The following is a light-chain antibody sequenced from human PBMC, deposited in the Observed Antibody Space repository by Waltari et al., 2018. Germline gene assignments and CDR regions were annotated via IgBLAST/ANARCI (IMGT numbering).Light chain of an antibody. J-gene: IGKJ4*01. Sequence: DIQMTQFPSSLSASVGDRVTITCRASQDISRWLAWYQQKPGKAPKFLIYGASNLQSGVPSRFSGSGSGTDFTLTISSLQPEDFATYYCQQANSFPLTFGGGTKVEIK. CDR3: QQANSFPLT. CDR2: GAS. V-gene: IGKV1-12*01. CDR1: QDISRW.